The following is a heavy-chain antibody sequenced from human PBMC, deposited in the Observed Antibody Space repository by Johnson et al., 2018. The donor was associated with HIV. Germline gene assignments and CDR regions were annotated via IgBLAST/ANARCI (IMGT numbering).Heavy chain of an antibody. CDR2: IKQDGSEK. Sequence: VQLLESGGGLVQPGGSLRLSCAASGFTFNSYWMTWVRQAPGKGLEWVANIKQDGSEKYYVDSVKGRFTISRDNAKNSLSLQMNSLRAEDTAVYYCATDGTRDIVANGAFDIWGQGTMVTVSS. J-gene: IGHJ3*02. CDR1: GFTFNSYW. V-gene: IGHV3-7*03. CDR3: ATDGTRDIVANGAFDI. D-gene: IGHD2-15*01.